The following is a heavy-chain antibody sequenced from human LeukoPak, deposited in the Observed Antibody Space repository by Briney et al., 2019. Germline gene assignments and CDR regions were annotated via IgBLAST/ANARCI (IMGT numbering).Heavy chain of an antibody. J-gene: IGHJ4*02. D-gene: IGHD1-26*01. CDR3: ARESSGSSPDY. CDR1: GFFFSSFE. CDR2: ISSSGTTI. V-gene: IGHV3-48*03. Sequence: PGGSLRLSCEASGFFFSSFEMNWVRQAPGKGLEWISYISSSGTTIYYADSVKGRFTISRDNAKNSLYLQMNSLRGEDTAVYYCARESSGSSPDYWGQGTLVTVSS.